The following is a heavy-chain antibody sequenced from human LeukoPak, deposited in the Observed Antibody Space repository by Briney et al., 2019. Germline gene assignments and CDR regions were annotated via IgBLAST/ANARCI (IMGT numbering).Heavy chain of an antibody. CDR1: GFSFSSYW. J-gene: IGHJ4*02. D-gene: IGHD4-23*01. Sequence: PGGSLRLSCAASGFSFSSYWMHWVRQDAGKGLVWVSRINSDGRNTRYADSVRGRFTISRDNAKNTLFLQMNSLRAEDTAVYYCAREGDSGGINFDYWGQGTPVTASS. V-gene: IGHV3-74*01. CDR2: INSDGRNT. CDR3: AREGDSGGINFDY.